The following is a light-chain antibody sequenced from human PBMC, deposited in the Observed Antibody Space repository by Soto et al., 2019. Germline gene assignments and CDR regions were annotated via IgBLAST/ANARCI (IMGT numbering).Light chain of an antibody. CDR1: QSVSSSY. Sequence: TQSPGTLSLSPGERATLCCRASQSVSSSYLAWYQQKPGQAPRLLIYGASNRATGIPDRISGSGSGTDFTLTISRLEPEDFAVYYCQQYGSSPWTFGQGTKVDIK. J-gene: IGKJ1*01. CDR2: GAS. CDR3: QQYGSSPWT. V-gene: IGKV3-20*01.